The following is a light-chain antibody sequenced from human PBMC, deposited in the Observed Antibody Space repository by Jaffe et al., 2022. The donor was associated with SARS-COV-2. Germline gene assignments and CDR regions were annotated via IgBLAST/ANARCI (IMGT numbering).Light chain of an antibody. Sequence: QSALTQPASVSGSPGQSITISCTGTSSDVGGYKYVSWYQQLPGKAPKLIIYEVSNRPSGVSNRFSASKSGNTASLTISGLQTEDEADYYCSSYSSSSTLLYIFGPGTKVTVL. CDR2: EVS. V-gene: IGLV2-14*01. J-gene: IGLJ1*01. CDR3: SSYSSSSTLLYI. CDR1: SSDVGGYKY.